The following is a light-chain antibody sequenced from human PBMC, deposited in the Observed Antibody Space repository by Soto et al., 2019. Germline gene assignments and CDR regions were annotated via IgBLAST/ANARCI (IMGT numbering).Light chain of an antibody. CDR1: KGIYIY. Sequence: DVPVTQSPASLSASVGDRVNISCRASKGIYIYLAWYQQKPGQVPKLLINGASSLQSGVPSRFSGSGSGTDFTLTISSLQPEDVATYYCQKYDSAPRTFGQGTKVEIK. CDR3: QKYDSAPRT. V-gene: IGKV1-27*01. J-gene: IGKJ1*01. CDR2: GAS.